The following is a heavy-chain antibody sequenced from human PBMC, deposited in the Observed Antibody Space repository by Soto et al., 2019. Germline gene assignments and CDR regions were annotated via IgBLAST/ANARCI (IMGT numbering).Heavy chain of an antibody. J-gene: IGHJ4*02. CDR1: GFTFSSYA. Sequence: QVQLVESGGGVVQPGRSLRLSCAASGFTFSSYAMHWVRQAPGKGLEWVAVISYDGSNKYYADSVKGRFTISRDNSKNTLYLQMNSLRAEDTAVYYCARASVREWERLVYWGQGTLVTVSS. D-gene: IGHD1-26*01. CDR3: ARASVREWERLVY. CDR2: ISYDGSNK. V-gene: IGHV3-30-3*01.